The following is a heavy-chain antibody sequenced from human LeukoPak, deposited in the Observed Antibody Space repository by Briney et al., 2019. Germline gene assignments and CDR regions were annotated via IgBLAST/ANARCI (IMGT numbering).Heavy chain of an antibody. CDR2: IYYSGST. V-gene: IGHV4-59*12. Sequence: SETLSLTCTVSGGSISSYYWSWIRQPPGKGLEWIGYIYYSGSTNYNPSLKSRVTISVDTSKNQFSLQLNSVTPEDTAVYYCARGRPTHSPYSSSWYVRDWFDPWGQGTLVTVSS. CDR1: GGSISSYY. D-gene: IGHD6-13*01. CDR3: ARGRPTHSPYSSSWYVRDWFDP. J-gene: IGHJ5*02.